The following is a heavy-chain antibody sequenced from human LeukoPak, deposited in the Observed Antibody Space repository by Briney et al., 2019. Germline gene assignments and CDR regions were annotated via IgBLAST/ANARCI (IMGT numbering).Heavy chain of an antibody. V-gene: IGHV3-33*06. CDR2: IWYDGSNK. D-gene: IGHD5-18*01. J-gene: IGHJ5*02. Sequence: GRSLRLSCTASGFTFSSYGMHWVRQAPGKRLEWVAVIWYDGSNKYYAASVKGRFTISRDNSKNTLYLQMNSLRAEDTAVYYCAKEPGNLWGTDMVTGGFDPWGQGTLVTVSS. CDR3: AKEPGNLWGTDMVTGGFDP. CDR1: GFTFSSYG.